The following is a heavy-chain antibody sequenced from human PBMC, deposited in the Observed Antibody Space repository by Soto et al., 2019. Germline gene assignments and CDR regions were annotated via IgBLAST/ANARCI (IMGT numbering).Heavy chain of an antibody. V-gene: IGHV2-5*02. CDR2: IYWDDDK. Sequence: QITLKESGPTLVKPTQTLTLTCTFSGFSLSTSGVGVGWIRQPPGKALEWLALIYWDDDKRYSPSLKSRLTITKDTSKNQVVLTMTNMDPVDTATYYCAHWYYYGSGSYYRVRGWFDPWGQGTLVTVSS. CDR1: GFSLSTSGVG. CDR3: AHWYYYGSGSYYRVRGWFDP. J-gene: IGHJ5*02. D-gene: IGHD3-10*01.